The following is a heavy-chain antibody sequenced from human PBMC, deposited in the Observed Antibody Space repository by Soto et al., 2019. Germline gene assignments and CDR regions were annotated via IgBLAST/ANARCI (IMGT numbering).Heavy chain of an antibody. V-gene: IGHV4-34*01. CDR1: GGSFSGYY. J-gene: IGHJ6*02. CDR2: INHSGST. D-gene: IGHD6-13*01. CDR3: AKDPNRYSRKWYWGYSYYYYYGMDV. Sequence: SETLSLTCAVYGGSFSGYYWSWIRQPPGKGLEWIGEINHSGSTNYNPSLKSRVTISVDTSKNQFSLKLSSVTAADTAVYYCAKDPNRYSRKWYWGYSYYYYYGMDVWGQGTTVNVSS.